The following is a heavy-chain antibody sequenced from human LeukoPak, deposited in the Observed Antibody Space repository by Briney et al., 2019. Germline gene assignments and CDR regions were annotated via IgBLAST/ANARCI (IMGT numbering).Heavy chain of an antibody. CDR1: GFTFRTYW. J-gene: IGHJ6*02. CDR2: INQDASEK. V-gene: IGHV3-7*05. Sequence: PGGSLRLSCAASGFTFRTYWMRWVRQAPGKGLQWVANINQDASEKYYVDSVEGRFTISRDNAKNSLYLQMNSLRAEDTAVYYCARPRADYVWGSRASDVWGQGTTVTVSS. CDR3: ARPRADYVWGSRASDV. D-gene: IGHD3-16*01.